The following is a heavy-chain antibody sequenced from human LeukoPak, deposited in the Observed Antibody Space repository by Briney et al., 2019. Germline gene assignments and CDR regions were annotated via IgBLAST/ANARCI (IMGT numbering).Heavy chain of an antibody. CDR1: GYTFTSYY. D-gene: IGHD3-9*01. Sequence: GASVKVSCKASGYTFTSYYMHWVRQAPGQGLEWMGIINPSGGSTSYARKFQGRVTMTRDTSTSSVYMELSSLRSEDTAVYYCARDRGYDILTGYYRDYWGQGTLVTVSS. J-gene: IGHJ4*02. V-gene: IGHV1-46*01. CDR3: ARDRGYDILTGYYRDY. CDR2: INPSGGST.